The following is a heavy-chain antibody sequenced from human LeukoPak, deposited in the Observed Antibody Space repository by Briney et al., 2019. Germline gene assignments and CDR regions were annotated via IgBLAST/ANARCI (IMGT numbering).Heavy chain of an antibody. CDR1: VGYY. J-gene: IGHJ4*02. V-gene: IGHV1-2*02. Sequence: ASMTVSYKASVGYYIHWVRQAPGQGLEWMGWINPNSGGTNYAQKFKGRVTMTRDTAISTAYMELSRLTSDVTAVYYCARAQILDYWGQGTLVTVSS. CDR3: ARAQILDY. CDR2: INPNSGGT.